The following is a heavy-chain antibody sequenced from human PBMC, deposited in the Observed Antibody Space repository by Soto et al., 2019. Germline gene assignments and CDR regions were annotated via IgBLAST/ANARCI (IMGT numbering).Heavy chain of an antibody. CDR1: GHTFTDYG. Sequence: QVQLVQSGAEVKKPGASVKVYCKASGHTFTDYGISWVRQAPGQGLEWMGWIHTYNGHTNYAQKVQGRVTMTTDTSTSTAYMELRSLRPDDTAVYYCARDAQYSSRWHPIDFWGQGTLVTVSS. D-gene: IGHD6-13*01. J-gene: IGHJ4*02. V-gene: IGHV1-18*01. CDR3: ARDAQYSSRWHPIDF. CDR2: IHTYNGHT.